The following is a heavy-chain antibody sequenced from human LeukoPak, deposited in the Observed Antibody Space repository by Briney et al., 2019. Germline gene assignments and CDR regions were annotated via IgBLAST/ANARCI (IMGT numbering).Heavy chain of an antibody. CDR1: GFTFSQYA. CDR3: AKDLQGYDILTGLEVFDS. V-gene: IGHV3-23*01. Sequence: GGSLRLSCEASGFTFSQYAMSWVRQAPGKGLEWVSAIGGRGISTYYAASVKGRFTISRDNPKNTLHLQMNSLRAEDTAVYYCAKDLQGYDILTGLEVFDSWGQGTLVTVSS. J-gene: IGHJ4*02. CDR2: IGGRGIST. D-gene: IGHD3-9*01.